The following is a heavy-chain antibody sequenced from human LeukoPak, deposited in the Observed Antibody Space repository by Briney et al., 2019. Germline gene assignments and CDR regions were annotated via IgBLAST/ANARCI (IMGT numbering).Heavy chain of an antibody. CDR2: INHSGST. CDR3: ASSVRYFDWLPYYGMDV. V-gene: IGHV4-34*01. Sequence: SETLSLTCAVYGGSFSGYYWSWIRQPPGKGLEWIGEINHSGSTNYNPSLKSRVTISVDTSKNQFSLKLSSVTAADTAVYYCASSVRYFDWLPYYGMDVWGQGTTVTVSS. CDR1: GGSFSGYY. D-gene: IGHD3-9*01. J-gene: IGHJ6*02.